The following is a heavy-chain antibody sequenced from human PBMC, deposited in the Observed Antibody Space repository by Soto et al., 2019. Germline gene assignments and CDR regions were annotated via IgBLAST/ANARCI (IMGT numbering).Heavy chain of an antibody. V-gene: IGHV4-4*07. J-gene: IGHJ6*02. CDR3: ARAGSGSSLYYYYYGMDV. CDR1: GGSISIYY. Sequence: PSETLCLPCIFSGGSISIYYWSWIRQPAGNGLEWIGRIYTSGSTNYNPSRKSRVTMSVDTSKNQFSLKLSSVTAADTAVYYCARAGSGSSLYYYYYGMDVWGQGTTVTVSS. CDR2: IYTSGST. D-gene: IGHD3-10*01.